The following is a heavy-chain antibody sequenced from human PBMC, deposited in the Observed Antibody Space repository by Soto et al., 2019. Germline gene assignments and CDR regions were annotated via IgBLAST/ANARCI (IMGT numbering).Heavy chain of an antibody. CDR1: GYSFTSYW. Sequence: PGESLKISCQGSGYSFTSYWIGWVRQMPGKGLEWMGIIYPGDSDTRYSPSFQGQVTISADKSISTAYLQWSSLKASDTAMYYCATPTCSGGSCYAFDIWGQGTMVTVSS. V-gene: IGHV5-51*01. CDR3: ATPTCSGGSCYAFDI. D-gene: IGHD2-15*01. CDR2: IYPGDSDT. J-gene: IGHJ3*02.